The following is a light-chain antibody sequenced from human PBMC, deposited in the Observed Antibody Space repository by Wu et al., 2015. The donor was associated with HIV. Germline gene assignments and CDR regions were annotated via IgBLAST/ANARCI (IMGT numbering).Light chain of an antibody. J-gene: IGKJ2*01. CDR1: QSVSSK. V-gene: IGKV3-15*01. CDR3: QQYNNWPPYT. CDR2: GAS. Sequence: EIVMTQSPATLSVSPGERVTLSCRASQSVSSKLAWYQHKPGQAPRLLIYGASTRATGIPASFSGSGSGTEFTLTISRVQSEDFAVYYCQQYNNWPPYTFG.